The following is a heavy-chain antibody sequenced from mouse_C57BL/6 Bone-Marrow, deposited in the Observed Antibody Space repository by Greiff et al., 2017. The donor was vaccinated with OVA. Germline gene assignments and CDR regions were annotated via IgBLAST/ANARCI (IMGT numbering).Heavy chain of an antibody. CDR3: ARENLWYYGSSYWFAC. Sequence: EVQLQESGPGLVKPSQSLSLTCSVTGYSITSGYYWNWIRQSPGNKLEWMGYISYDGSNNYNPSLKNRISITRDTSKNQFFLKLNSVTTEDTATYDCARENLWYYGSSYWFACWGQGTLVTVAA. CDR1: GYSITSGYY. V-gene: IGHV3-6*01. D-gene: IGHD1-1*01. J-gene: IGHJ3*01. CDR2: ISYDGSN.